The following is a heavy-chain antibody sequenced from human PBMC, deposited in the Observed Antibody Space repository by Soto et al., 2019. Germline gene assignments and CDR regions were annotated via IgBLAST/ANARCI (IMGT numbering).Heavy chain of an antibody. CDR3: ASYYDSSGPTFDY. J-gene: IGHJ4*02. Sequence: QVQLQESGPGLVKPSQTLSLTCTVSGGSIRSGDHYWSWIRQYQGKGLEWIGYIYYSGTTYDNPSLKSRLIISIATSKNQFSLNLSSVTAADTAVYYCASYYDSSGPTFDYCGQGSLVTVSS. V-gene: IGHV4-31*03. CDR2: IYYSGTT. D-gene: IGHD3-22*01. CDR1: GGSIRSGDHY.